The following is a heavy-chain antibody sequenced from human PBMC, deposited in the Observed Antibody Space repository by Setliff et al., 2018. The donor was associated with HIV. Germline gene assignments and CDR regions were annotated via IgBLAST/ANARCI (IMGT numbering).Heavy chain of an antibody. CDR3: GRRGRGYSYGYFDY. D-gene: IGHD5-18*01. J-gene: IGHJ4*02. CDR2: INHSGST. Sequence: SETLSLTCAVYGGSFSGYYWSWIRQPPGKGLEWIGEINHSGSTNYNPSLKSRVTISVDTSKNKYSLKLSSVTAADTAVYYCGRRGRGYSYGYFDYWGQGTLVTVSS. CDR1: GGSFSGYY. V-gene: IGHV4-34*01.